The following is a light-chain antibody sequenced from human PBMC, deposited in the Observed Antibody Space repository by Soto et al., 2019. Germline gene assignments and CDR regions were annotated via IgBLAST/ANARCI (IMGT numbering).Light chain of an antibody. CDR1: SNDVGFYNL. Sequence: QSALTQPASVSGQSITISCSGPSNDVGFYNLVSWYQQYPDKVPKLMIFEGSKRPAGVSNRFSGSKSGNTASLTISGLQAEDEADYYCFSYSTSGTYVFGTGTKLTVL. V-gene: IGLV2-23*01. J-gene: IGLJ1*01. CDR3: FSYSTSGTYV. CDR2: EGS.